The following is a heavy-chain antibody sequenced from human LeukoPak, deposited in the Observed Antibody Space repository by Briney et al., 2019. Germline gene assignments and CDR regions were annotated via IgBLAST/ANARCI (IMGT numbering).Heavy chain of an antibody. CDR1: GGSISSYY. J-gene: IGHJ1*01. Sequence: SGTLSLTCTVSGGSISSYYWTWIRQPPGKGLEWIGYIYHSGSTNYNPSLKSRVTISVDTSKNQFSLKLSSVTAADTAVYYCAAQYYYGSGSYYDAEYFQHWGQGTLVTVSS. CDR2: IYHSGST. V-gene: IGHV4-59*01. D-gene: IGHD3-10*01. CDR3: AAQYYYGSGSYYDAEYFQH.